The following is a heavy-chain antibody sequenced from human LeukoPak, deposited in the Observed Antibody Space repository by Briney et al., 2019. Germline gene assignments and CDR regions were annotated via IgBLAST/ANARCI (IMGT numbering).Heavy chain of an antibody. Sequence: PSETLSLTCTVSGGSISSYYWSWIRQPPGKGLEWIGYIYYSGSTNYNPSLKSRVTISVDTSKDQFSLKLSSVTAADTAVYYCASGTGWDWFDPWGQGTLVTVSS. CDR1: GGSISSYY. V-gene: IGHV4-59*01. CDR3: ASGTGWDWFDP. D-gene: IGHD3-16*01. CDR2: IYYSGST. J-gene: IGHJ5*02.